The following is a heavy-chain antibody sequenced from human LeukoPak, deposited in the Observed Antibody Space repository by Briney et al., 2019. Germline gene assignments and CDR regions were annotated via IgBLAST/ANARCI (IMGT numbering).Heavy chain of an antibody. V-gene: IGHV4-4*02. Sequence: SETLSLTCAVSGGSISSSNWWSWVRQPPGKGLEWIGYIYYSGSTNYNPSLKSRVTISVDTSKNQFSLKLSSVTAADTAVYYCARVDSGYDFLFDYWGQGTLVTVSS. CDR1: GGSISSSNW. J-gene: IGHJ4*02. CDR3: ARVDSGYDFLFDY. D-gene: IGHD5-12*01. CDR2: IYYSGST.